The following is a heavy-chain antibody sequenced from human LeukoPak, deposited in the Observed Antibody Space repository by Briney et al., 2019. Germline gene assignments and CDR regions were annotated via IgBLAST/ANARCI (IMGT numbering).Heavy chain of an antibody. J-gene: IGHJ3*02. CDR2: ISAYNGNT. Sequence: GASVKVSCKASGYTFTSYGISWVRQAPGQGLEWMGWISAYNGNTNYAQKLQGRVTMTTDTSTSTAYMELGSLRSDDTAVYYCARDFALEHTYYYDSNRLDAFDIWGQGTMVTVSS. CDR1: GYTFTSYG. V-gene: IGHV1-18*01. D-gene: IGHD3-22*01. CDR3: ARDFALEHTYYYDSNRLDAFDI.